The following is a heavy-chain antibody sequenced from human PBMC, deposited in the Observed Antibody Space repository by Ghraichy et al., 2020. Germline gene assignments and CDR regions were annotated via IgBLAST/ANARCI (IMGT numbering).Heavy chain of an antibody. Sequence: SETLSLTCTVSGGSISSSSYYWGWIRQPPGKGLEWIGSIYYSGSTYYNPSLKSRVTISVDTSKNQFSLKLSSVTAADTAVYYCAGFEGGYCSGGSCYSSDYWGQRTLVTVSS. CDR1: GGSISSSSYY. CDR3: AGFEGGYCSGGSCYSSDY. CDR2: IYYSGST. V-gene: IGHV4-39*01. J-gene: IGHJ4*02. D-gene: IGHD2-15*01.